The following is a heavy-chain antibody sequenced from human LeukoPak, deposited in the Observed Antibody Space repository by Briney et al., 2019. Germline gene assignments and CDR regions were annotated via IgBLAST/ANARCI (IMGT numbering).Heavy chain of an antibody. D-gene: IGHD6-13*01. CDR1: GYTFTSYY. J-gene: IGHJ4*02. CDR2: INPSGGST. V-gene: IGHV1-46*01. Sequence: ASVKVSCKASGYTFTSYYMHWVRQAPGQGLEWMGIINPSGGSTSYAQKFQGRVTMTRDMSTSTAYMELSSLRSEDTAVYYCATDSYSSSWYLYWGQGTLVTVSS. CDR3: ATDSYSSSWYLY.